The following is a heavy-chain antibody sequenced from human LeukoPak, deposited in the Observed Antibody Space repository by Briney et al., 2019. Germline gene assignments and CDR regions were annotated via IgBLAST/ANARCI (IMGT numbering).Heavy chain of an antibody. CDR1: GFTFGDYA. V-gene: IGHV3-23*01. CDR3: ANDYRSGSFHDF. J-gene: IGHJ4*02. CDR2: ISRRDDYT. D-gene: IGHD3-10*01. Sequence: GGSLRLSCTGSGFTFGDYAMNWVRQPPGKGLEWVSVISRRDDYTYYADSVKGRFTISRDNSKNTLYLQMNTLRAEDTAVYYCANDYRSGSFHDFWGQGTLVTVSS.